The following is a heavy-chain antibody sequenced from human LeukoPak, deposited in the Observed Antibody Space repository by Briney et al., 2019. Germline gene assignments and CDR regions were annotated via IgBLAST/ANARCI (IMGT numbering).Heavy chain of an antibody. J-gene: IGHJ2*01. CDR1: GFMFSTYS. CDR2: IGGPGGPI. D-gene: IGHD5-24*01. Sequence: GGSLRLSCVASGFMFSTYSVAWVRQTPERGLAWVSIIGGPGGPIFYADSVEGRFTISRDNSKNTAYLQMNSLRDEDTAVYFCAKGATMATRHFDLWGRGNLVTVSS. CDR3: AKGATMATRHFDL. V-gene: IGHV3-23*01.